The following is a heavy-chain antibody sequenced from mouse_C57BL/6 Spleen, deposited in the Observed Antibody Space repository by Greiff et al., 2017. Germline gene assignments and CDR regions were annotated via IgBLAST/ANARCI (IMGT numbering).Heavy chain of an antibody. J-gene: IGHJ4*01. V-gene: IGHV1-69*01. CDR1: GYTFTSYW. Sequence: QVPLQQPGAELVMPGASVKLSCKASGYTFTSYWMHWVKQRPGQGLEWIGEIDPSNSYTKYNQKFKGKSTLTVDKSSSTAYMQISSLTSEDSAVYYWARWTVTMDYGGQGTSVTVSS. CDR2: IDPSNSYT. D-gene: IGHD2-2*01. CDR3: ARWTVTMDY.